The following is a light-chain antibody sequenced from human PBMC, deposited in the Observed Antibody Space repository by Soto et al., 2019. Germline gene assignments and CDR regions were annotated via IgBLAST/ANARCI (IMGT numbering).Light chain of an antibody. Sequence: EIVLTQSPGTLSLSPGERATLSCRASQSVSSSYLAWYQQKPGQAPRLLIYGASSRDTGIPDRFSGSGSGTDFTLTISRLEPEDFAVYYCRQYGSSPDTFGQGNKLEIK. CDR2: GAS. V-gene: IGKV3-20*01. CDR3: RQYGSSPDT. J-gene: IGKJ2*01. CDR1: QSVSSSY.